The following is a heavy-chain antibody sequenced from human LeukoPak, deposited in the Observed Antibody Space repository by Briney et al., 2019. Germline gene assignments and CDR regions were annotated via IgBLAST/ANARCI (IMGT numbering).Heavy chain of an antibody. CDR3: ITDKPYRGLRTFDY. CDR2: MKSIVDGGTT. D-gene: IGHD1-26*01. J-gene: IGHJ4*02. V-gene: IGHV3-15*01. CDR1: VFIFSNAW. Sequence: GGSLRLSCAGTVFIFSNAWMGWVRQAPGKGLEWVGRMKSIVDGGTTDYAATVKGRFAISRDDSKTTLFLQMHSLKTEDTPVYYCITDKPYRGLRTFDYWGQGTLVTVSS.